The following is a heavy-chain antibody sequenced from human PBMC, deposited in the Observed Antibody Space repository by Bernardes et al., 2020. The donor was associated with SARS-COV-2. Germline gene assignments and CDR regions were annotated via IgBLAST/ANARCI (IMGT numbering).Heavy chain of an antibody. J-gene: IGHJ6*02. CDR3: TTEGRVQGVIPLYYYYGMDV. CDR1: GFTFSNAW. Sequence: GGSLRLSCAASGFTFSNAWMSWVHQAPGKGLEWVGRIKSKTDGGTTDYAAPVKGRFTISRDDSKNTLYLQMNSLKTEDTAVYYCTTEGRVQGVIPLYYYYGMDVWGQGTTVTVSS. CDR2: IKSKTDGGTT. D-gene: IGHD3-10*01. V-gene: IGHV3-15*01.